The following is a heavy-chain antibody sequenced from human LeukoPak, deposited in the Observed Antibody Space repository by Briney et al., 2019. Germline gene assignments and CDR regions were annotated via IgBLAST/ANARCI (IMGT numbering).Heavy chain of an antibody. J-gene: IGHJ4*02. V-gene: IGHV3-30*03. CDR1: GFTFSSYG. CDR3: ATYYPDY. Sequence: VESGGGVVQPGRSLRLSCAASGFTFSSYGMYWVRQAPGKGLEWVAVISYDGSNKYYADSVKGRFTISRDNSKNTLYLQMNSLRAEDTAVYYCATYYPDYWGQGTLVTVSS. CDR2: ISYDGSNK. D-gene: IGHD3-10*01.